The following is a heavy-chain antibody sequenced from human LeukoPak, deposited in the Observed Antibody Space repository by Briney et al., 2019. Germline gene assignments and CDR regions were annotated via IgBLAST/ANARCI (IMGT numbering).Heavy chain of an antibody. Sequence: GGSLRLSCAASGLTFSIYAMTWVRQAPGKGLEWVSSISGSGTSTYYADSVKGRFTISRDNSKNTLYLQMNSLRAEDTAVYYCAKDLRGWYSGYFDYWGQGTLVTVSS. CDR1: GLTFSIYA. D-gene: IGHD6-19*01. CDR2: ISGSGTST. J-gene: IGHJ4*02. V-gene: IGHV3-23*01. CDR3: AKDLRGWYSGYFDY.